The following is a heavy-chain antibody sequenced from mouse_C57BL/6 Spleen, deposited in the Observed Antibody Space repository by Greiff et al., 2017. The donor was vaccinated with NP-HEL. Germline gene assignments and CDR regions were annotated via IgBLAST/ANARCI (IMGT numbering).Heavy chain of an antibody. CDR1: GYSITSGYY. V-gene: IGHV3-6*01. CDR2: ISYDGSN. D-gene: IGHD2-14*01. J-gene: IGHJ2*01. Sequence: VQLKESGPGLVKPSQSLSLTCSVTGYSITSGYYWNWIRQFPGNKLEWMGYISYDGSNNYNPSLKNRISITRDTSKNQFLLKLNSVTTEDTATYYCARDRFLAFDYWGQGTTLTVSS. CDR3: ARDRFLAFDY.